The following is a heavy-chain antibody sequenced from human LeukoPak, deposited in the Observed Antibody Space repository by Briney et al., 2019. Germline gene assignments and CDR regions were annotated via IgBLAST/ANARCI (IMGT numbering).Heavy chain of an antibody. CDR3: ARVQDGNNLNHFDP. Sequence: ASVKVSCKASGYPFPAYYIHWVRQAPGQGLEWMGRINPNGGGANYAQKFQGRVTMTRDTSISIAYMELSRLKSDDTAVYYCARVQDGNNLNHFDPWGQGTLVTVSS. CDR1: GYPFPAYY. D-gene: IGHD5-24*01. CDR2: INPNGGGA. J-gene: IGHJ5*02. V-gene: IGHV1-2*06.